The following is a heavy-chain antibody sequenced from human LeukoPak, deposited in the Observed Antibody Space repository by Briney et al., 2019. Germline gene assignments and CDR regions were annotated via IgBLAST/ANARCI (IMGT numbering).Heavy chain of an antibody. CDR3: ARGQGTVTTH. J-gene: IGHJ4*02. CDR1: GGSISSTSYY. Sequence: SETLSLTCSVSGGSISSTSYYWGWIRQPPGKGLEWIGSIYYSGSAYYNPSLKSRVTISVDTSKNQFSLKLSSVTAADTAVYYCARGQGTVTTHWGQGTLVTVSS. CDR2: IYYSGSA. V-gene: IGHV4-39*01. D-gene: IGHD4-17*01.